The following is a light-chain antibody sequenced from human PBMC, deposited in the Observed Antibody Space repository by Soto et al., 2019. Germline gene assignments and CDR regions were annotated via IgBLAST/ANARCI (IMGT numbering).Light chain of an antibody. Sequence: EIVLTQSPGTLSVSPGERVTLSCRASQSVSSSYLAWYQQRPGQAPRLLIFGASYRATGIPDRFSGSGSRTDFTLTISRLEPEDFAVYYCQQYSSSPPELTFGPGTKVD. J-gene: IGKJ3*01. V-gene: IGKV3-20*01. CDR3: QQYSSSPPELT. CDR1: QSVSSSY. CDR2: GAS.